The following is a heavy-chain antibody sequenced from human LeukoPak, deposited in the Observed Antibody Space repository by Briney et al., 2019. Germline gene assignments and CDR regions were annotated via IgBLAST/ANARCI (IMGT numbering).Heavy chain of an antibody. CDR1: GFTFSSYW. CDR2: IYSSGST. Sequence: PGGSLRLSCAASGFTFSSYWMHWVRQAPGKGLEWVSVIYSSGSTYYADSVKGRFTISRDNSKNTLHLQMNTLRAEDTAVYYCASRIATAGSVDYWGQGTLVTVSS. CDR3: ASRIATAGSVDY. D-gene: IGHD6-13*01. V-gene: IGHV3-53*01. J-gene: IGHJ4*02.